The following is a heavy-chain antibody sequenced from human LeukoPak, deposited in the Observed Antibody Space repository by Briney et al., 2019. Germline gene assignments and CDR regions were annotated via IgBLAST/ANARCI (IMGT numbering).Heavy chain of an antibody. CDR3: ARDTGNYLDAFDI. J-gene: IGHJ3*02. CDR1: AFTFSSYG. CDR2: IQYDRTNE. Sequence: GGSLRLSCAASAFTFSSYGMHWVRQAPGKGLEGVAYIQYDRTNEKYAQPVKGRFRISRDNSNNILYLQMNSLRTEDTAVYYCARDTGNYLDAFDIWGQGTMVTVSS. D-gene: IGHD1-7*01. V-gene: IGHV3-30*02.